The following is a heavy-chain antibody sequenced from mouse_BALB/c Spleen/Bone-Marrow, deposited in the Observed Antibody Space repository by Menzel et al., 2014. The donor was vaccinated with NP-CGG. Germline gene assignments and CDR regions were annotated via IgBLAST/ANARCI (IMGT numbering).Heavy chain of an antibody. CDR1: GFDFSRYW. V-gene: IGHV4-1*02. J-gene: IGHJ2*01. Sequence: EVMLVESGGGLVQPGGSLKLSCAASGFDFSRYWMSWVRQAPGKGLEWIGEINPDSSTINYTPSLKDKFIISRDNAKNALCLRLNKVRSEDTALYCCARLDCYGCLNYWGQGTTLTVSS. D-gene: IGHD1-2*01. CDR2: INPDSSTI. CDR3: ARLDCYGCLNY.